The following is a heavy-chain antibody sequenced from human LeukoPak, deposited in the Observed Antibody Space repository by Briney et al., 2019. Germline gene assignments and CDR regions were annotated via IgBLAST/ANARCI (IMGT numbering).Heavy chain of an antibody. CDR1: GFTFSSYS. CDR2: ISSSSSYI. Sequence: GGSLRLSCAASGFTFSSYSMNWVRQAPGKGLEWVSSISSSSSYIYSADSVKGRFTISRDNAKNSLYLQMNSLRAEDTAVYYCARVMVGATLFDYGGQGTLVTVSA. J-gene: IGHJ4*02. D-gene: IGHD1-26*01. V-gene: IGHV3-21*01. CDR3: ARVMVGATLFDY.